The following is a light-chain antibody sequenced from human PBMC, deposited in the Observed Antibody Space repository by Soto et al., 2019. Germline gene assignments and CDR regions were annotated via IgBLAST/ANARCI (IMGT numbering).Light chain of an antibody. V-gene: IGKV1-39*01. Sequence: IQLTQSPSSLSASVGDRVTVSCRSSQNIENYLSWYVQRPGKAPELLVYSTSKLKSGVPSRFRGSGSGTDFSLTISSLQSEDFGTYYCQQSSNIPWTIGQGTKVEIK. J-gene: IGKJ1*01. CDR2: STS. CDR3: QQSSNIPWT. CDR1: QNIENY.